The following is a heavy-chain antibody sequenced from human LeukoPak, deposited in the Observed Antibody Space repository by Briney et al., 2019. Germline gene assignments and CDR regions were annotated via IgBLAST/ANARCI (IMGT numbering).Heavy chain of an antibody. CDR2: INHSGST. CDR3: ARDSASSGHYYYGMDV. D-gene: IGHD3-22*01. Sequence: PSETLSLTCAVYGGSFSGYYWSWIRQPPGKGLEWIGEINHSGSTNYNPSLKSRVTISVDTSKNQFSLKLYSVTAADTAVYYCARDSASSGHYYYGMDVWGQGTTVTVSS. CDR1: GGSFSGYY. V-gene: IGHV4-34*01. J-gene: IGHJ6*02.